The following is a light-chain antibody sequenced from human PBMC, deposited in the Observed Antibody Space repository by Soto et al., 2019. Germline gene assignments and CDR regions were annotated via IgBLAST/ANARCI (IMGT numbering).Light chain of an antibody. J-gene: IGKJ2*01. CDR2: DAS. CDR1: QSVSNY. Sequence: IVLTQSPATLSLSPGERATLSCRASQSVSNYLAWYQQKPGKAPRLLIYDASTRATGIPSRFSGSGSGTDFTLSIRSLGPEDFAVYYCQQRINCTYTFGQGTKLEIK. V-gene: IGKV3-11*01. CDR3: QQRINCTYT.